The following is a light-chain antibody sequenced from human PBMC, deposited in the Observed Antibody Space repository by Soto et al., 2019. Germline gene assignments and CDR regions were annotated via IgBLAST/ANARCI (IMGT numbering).Light chain of an antibody. J-gene: IGKJ4*01. CDR1: QTGSNSY. V-gene: IGKV3-20*01. CDR2: GVY. Sequence: IVLTQSPGTLSLSPGERATLSCRASQTGSNSYLAWYQHKSGQAPRLLIYGVYTRASGIPDRFSGSGSGTDFTLTIDRLEPEDFAVYYCHQYYSSPTTFGGGTKVDIK. CDR3: HQYYSSPTT.